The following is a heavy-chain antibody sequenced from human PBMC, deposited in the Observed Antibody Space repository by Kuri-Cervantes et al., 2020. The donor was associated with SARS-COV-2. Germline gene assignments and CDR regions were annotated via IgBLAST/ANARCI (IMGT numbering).Heavy chain of an antibody. J-gene: IGHJ2*01. CDR1: GFTFDDYA. CDR2: ISSSDSTI. D-gene: IGHD3/OR15-3a*01. V-gene: IGHV3-48*03. CDR3: ASLGWTADWYFDL. Sequence: GESLKISCAASGFTFDDYAMHWVRQAPGKGLEWVSYISSSDSTIYYADSVKGRFTISRDNAKNSLYLQMNSLRAEDTAVYYCASLGWTADWYFDLWGRGTLVTVSS.